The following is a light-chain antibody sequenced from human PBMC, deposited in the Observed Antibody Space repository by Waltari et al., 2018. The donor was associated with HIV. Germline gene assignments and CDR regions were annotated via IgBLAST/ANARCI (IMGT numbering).Light chain of an antibody. CDR2: EVT. V-gene: IGLV2-8*01. Sequence: QSALTQPPSASGSLEQSVTISCTGSSSDIGAYDSVSWFQQHPRSAPKLLLYEVTRRPSTVSDRFSGSRSGSTAFLTVAGLQPDDEATYFCSSYGDSLRVLFGGGTNVTVL. J-gene: IGLJ3*02. CDR1: SSDIGAYDS. CDR3: SSYGDSLRVL.